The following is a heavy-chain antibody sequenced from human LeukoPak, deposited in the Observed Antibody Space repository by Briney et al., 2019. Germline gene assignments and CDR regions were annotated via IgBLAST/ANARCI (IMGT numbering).Heavy chain of an antibody. CDR3: ARDEDDSAGFWSGLSLDN. V-gene: IGHV1-69*04. D-gene: IGHD3-3*01. CDR2: IIPILGIA. J-gene: IGHJ4*02. Sequence: SVKVSCKASGGTFSSYTISWVRQAPGQGLEWMGRIIPILGIANYAQKFQGRVTITADKSTSAAYMELSSLRSEDTAVYYCARDEDDSAGFWSGLSLDNWGQGTLVTVSS. CDR1: GGTFSSYT.